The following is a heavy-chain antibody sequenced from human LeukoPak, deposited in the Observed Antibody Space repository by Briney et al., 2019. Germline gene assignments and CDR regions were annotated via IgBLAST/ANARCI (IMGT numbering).Heavy chain of an antibody. J-gene: IGHJ4*02. CDR1: GFTFSDYY. CDR3: ARDLSPYYYDSSGYPPLGH. D-gene: IGHD3-22*01. CDR2: ISSSGSTI. V-gene: IGHV3-11*04. Sequence: GGSLRLSCAASGFTFSDYYMSWIRQAPGKGLEWVSYISSSGSTIYHADSVKGRFTISRDNAKNSLYLRMNSLRAEDTAVYYCARDLSPYYYDSSGYPPLGHWGQGTLVTVSS.